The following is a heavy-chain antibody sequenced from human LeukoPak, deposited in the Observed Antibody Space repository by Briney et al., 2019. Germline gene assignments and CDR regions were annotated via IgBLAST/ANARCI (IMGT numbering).Heavy chain of an antibody. CDR3: AKDRAVDKYSYIYYYYYGMDV. CDR1: GFTFSSYA. D-gene: IGHD5-12*01. J-gene: IGHJ6*02. CDR2: ISGSGGST. V-gene: IGHV3-23*01. Sequence: GGSLRLSCAASGFTFSSYAMSWVRQAPGKGLEWVSAISGSGGSTYYADSVKGRFTISRDNSKNTLYLQMNSLRAEDTAVYFCAKDRAVDKYSYIYYYYYGMDVWGQGTTVTVSS.